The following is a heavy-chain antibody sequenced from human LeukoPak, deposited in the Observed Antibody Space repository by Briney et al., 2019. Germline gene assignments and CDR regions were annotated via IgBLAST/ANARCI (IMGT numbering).Heavy chain of an antibody. CDR1: GFTFSSYA. D-gene: IGHD6-13*01. Sequence: GGSLRLSCAASGFTFSSYAMSRVRQAPGKGLEWVSAISGSGGSTYYADSVKGRFTISRDNSKNTLYLQMNSLGAEDTAVYYCAKGIAAAGTSGEWGQGTLVTVSS. J-gene: IGHJ4*02. V-gene: IGHV3-23*01. CDR2: ISGSGGST. CDR3: AKGIAAAGTSGE.